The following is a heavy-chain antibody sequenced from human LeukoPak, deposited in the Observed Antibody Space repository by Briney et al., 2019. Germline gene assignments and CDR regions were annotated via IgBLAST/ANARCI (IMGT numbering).Heavy chain of an antibody. D-gene: IGHD1-14*01. Sequence: SETLSLTCTVSGYSISSGYNWGWMRQPPGKGLEWIGSIYHSGSTYYNPSLKSRVTISVDTSKNQFSLKLSSVTAADTAVYYCARKFSSLWNHVGWFDPWGQGTLVTVSS. CDR2: IYHSGST. J-gene: IGHJ5*02. CDR3: ARKFSSLWNHVGWFDP. V-gene: IGHV4-38-2*02. CDR1: GYSISSGYN.